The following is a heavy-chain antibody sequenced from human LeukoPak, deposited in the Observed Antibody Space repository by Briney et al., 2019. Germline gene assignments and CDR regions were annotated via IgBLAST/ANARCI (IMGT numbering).Heavy chain of an antibody. CDR2: IIPILGIA. Sequence: SVKVSCKASGGTFSSYAISWVRQAPGQGLEWMGRIIPILGIANYAQKLQGRVTMTADTSTTTAYMELRSLRSDDTAVYYCARGYCSSATCRHFDYWGQGALVTVSS. J-gene: IGHJ4*02. D-gene: IGHD2-2*01. V-gene: IGHV1-69*04. CDR1: GGTFSSYA. CDR3: ARGYCSSATCRHFDY.